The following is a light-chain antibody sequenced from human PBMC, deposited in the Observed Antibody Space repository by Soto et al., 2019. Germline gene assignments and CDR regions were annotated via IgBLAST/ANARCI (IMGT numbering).Light chain of an antibody. Sequence: QSALTQPASVSGSPGQSITISCTGTSSDVGGYNYVSWYQQHPGKAPKLMISEVSNRPSGVSNRFSGSKSDNTASLTISGLQAEDEADYFCSSYASTSTLVVFGGGTKVTVL. V-gene: IGLV2-14*01. CDR1: SSDVGGYNY. CDR2: EVS. CDR3: SSYASTSTLVV. J-gene: IGLJ2*01.